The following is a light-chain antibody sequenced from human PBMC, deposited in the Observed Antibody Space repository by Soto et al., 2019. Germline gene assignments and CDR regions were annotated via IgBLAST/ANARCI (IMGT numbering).Light chain of an antibody. CDR3: QQYSSSSPWT. J-gene: IGKJ1*01. Sequence: DIQMTQSPSTLSGSVGDRVTITCRASQSISSWLAWYQQKPGKAPNLLIYKASTLESGVPSRFSGSGSGTEFTLTISSLQPDDFATYYCQQYSSSSPWTFGQGTKVDIK. CDR2: KAS. CDR1: QSISSW. V-gene: IGKV1-5*03.